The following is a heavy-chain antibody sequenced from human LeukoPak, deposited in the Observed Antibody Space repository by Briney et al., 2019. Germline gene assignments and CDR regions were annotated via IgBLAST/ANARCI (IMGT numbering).Heavy chain of an antibody. CDR2: IRSKANSYAT. CDR1: GFNFSGSA. Sequence: GGSLRLSCAASGFNFSGSAMHWVRQASGKGLEWVGRIRSKANSYATAYAASVKGRFTISRDDSKNTAYLQMNSLKTEDTAVYYCTSEMRWLQLHYWGQGTLVTVSS. CDR3: TSEMRWLQLHY. J-gene: IGHJ4*02. V-gene: IGHV3-73*01. D-gene: IGHD5-24*01.